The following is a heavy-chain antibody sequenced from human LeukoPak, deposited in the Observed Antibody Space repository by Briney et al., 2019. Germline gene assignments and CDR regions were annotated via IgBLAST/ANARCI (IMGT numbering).Heavy chain of an antibody. J-gene: IGHJ4*02. CDR1: GFTVSSNY. CDR3: ARDVDYYDSGSREIQIHY. V-gene: IGHV3-11*04. D-gene: IGHD3-10*01. Sequence: GGSLRLSCAASGFTVSSNYMSWVRQAPGKGLEWVSYISSSGSTIYYADTVKGRFTISRDNAKKSLYLQMNSLRAEDTAVYYCARDVDYYDSGSREIQIHYWGQGTLVTVSS. CDR2: ISSSGSTI.